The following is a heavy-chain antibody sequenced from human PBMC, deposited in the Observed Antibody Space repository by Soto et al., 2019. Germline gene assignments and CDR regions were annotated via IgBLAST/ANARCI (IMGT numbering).Heavy chain of an antibody. J-gene: IGHJ4*02. CDR2: IYYSGST. Sequence: PSETLSLTCTVSGGSIISGGYYWIWIRQHPGKGLEWIGYIYYSGSTYYNPSLKSRVTISVDTSKNQFSLKLSSVTAADTAVYYCARAYCSGGSCYLTPPYFDYWGQGTLVTV. CDR1: GGSIISGGYY. D-gene: IGHD2-15*01. CDR3: ARAYCSGGSCYLTPPYFDY. V-gene: IGHV4-31*03.